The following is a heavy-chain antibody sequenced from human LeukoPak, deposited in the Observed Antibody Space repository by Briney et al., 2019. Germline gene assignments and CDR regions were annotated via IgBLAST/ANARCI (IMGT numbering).Heavy chain of an antibody. J-gene: IGHJ4*02. CDR2: INPSGGST. D-gene: IGHD3-22*01. CDR1: GYTFTGYY. CDR3: ARDRDSSGYYDY. V-gene: IGHV1-46*01. Sequence: ASVKVSCKAFGYTFTGYYVHWVRQAPGQGLEWMGIINPSGGSTSYAQKFQGRVTMTRDTSTSTVYMELSSLRSEDTAVYYCARDRDSSGYYDYWGQGTLVTVSS.